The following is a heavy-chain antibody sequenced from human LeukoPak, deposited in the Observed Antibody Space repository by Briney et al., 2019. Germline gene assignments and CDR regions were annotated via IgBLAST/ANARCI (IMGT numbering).Heavy chain of an antibody. CDR2: INPNSGGT. J-gene: IGHJ5*02. V-gene: IGHV1-2*06. CDR3: ARDPTYGDYPNWFDP. CDR1: GYTFTGYY. D-gene: IGHD4-17*01. Sequence: ASVNVSCKASGYTFTGYYMHWVRQAPGQGLEWMGRINPNSGGTNYAQKFQGRVTMTRDTSISTAYMELSRLRSDDTAVYYCARDPTYGDYPNWFDPWGQGTLVTVSS.